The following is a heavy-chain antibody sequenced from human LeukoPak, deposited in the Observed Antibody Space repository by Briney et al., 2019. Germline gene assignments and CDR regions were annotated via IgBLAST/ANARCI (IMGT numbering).Heavy chain of an antibody. CDR3: AREAYYDSSGYYSGWFDP. CDR1: GGTFSSYA. D-gene: IGHD3-22*01. V-gene: IGHV1-69*05. CDR2: IIPTFGTA. J-gene: IGHJ5*02. Sequence: SVKVSCKASGGTFSSYAISWVRQAPGQGLEWMEGIIPTFGTANYAQKFQGRVTITTDESTSTAYMELSSLRSEDTAVYYCAREAYYDSSGYYSGWFDPWGQGTLVTVSS.